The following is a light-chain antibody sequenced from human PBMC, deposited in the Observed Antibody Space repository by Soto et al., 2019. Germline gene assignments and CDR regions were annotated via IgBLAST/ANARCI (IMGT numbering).Light chain of an antibody. CDR2: EGT. CDR3: CSYAGGSTHV. V-gene: IGLV2-23*01. J-gene: IGLJ1*01. CDR1: SSDVGSYNL. Sequence: QSVLTQPASVSGSPGQSITISCTGTSSDVGSYNLVSWYQHHPGKAPKFMIYEGTKRPSGVSSRFSGSKSGNTASLTISGLQAEDEAYYYCCSYAGGSTHVFGTGTKVTVL.